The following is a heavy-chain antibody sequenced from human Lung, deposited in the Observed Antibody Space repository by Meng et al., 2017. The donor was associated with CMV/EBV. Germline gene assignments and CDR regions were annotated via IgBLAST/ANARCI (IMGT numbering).Heavy chain of an antibody. V-gene: IGHV4-4*02. J-gene: IGHJ4*02. CDR2: IYHSGST. CDR3: ARVGAYCGGDCYHPR. CDR1: GGSLSSRNW. Sequence: QVALQAAGPGLVKPSGTLSLTCAVSGGSLSSRNWGSWVRQPPGKGLEWIGEIYHSGSTNYNPSLKSRVTISVDESKNQFSLRLSSVTAADTAVYYCARVGAYCGGDCYHPRWGQGTLVTVSS. D-gene: IGHD2-21*02.